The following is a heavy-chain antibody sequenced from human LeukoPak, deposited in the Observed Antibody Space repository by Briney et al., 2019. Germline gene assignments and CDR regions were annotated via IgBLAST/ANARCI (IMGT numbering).Heavy chain of an antibody. CDR1: GFTVSSNY. D-gene: IGHD2-2*01. J-gene: IGHJ4*02. V-gene: IGHV3-23*01. Sequence: GGSLRLSCAASGFTVSSNYMSWVRQAPGKGLEWVSAISGSGGSTYYADSVKGRFTISRDNSKNTLYLQMNSLRAEDTAVYYCAKDGDIVVVPAAMPEYYFDYWGQGTLVTVSS. CDR3: AKDGDIVVVPAAMPEYYFDY. CDR2: ISGSGGST.